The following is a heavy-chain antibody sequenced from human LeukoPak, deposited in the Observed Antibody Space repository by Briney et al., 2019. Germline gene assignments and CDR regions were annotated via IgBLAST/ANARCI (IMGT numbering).Heavy chain of an antibody. D-gene: IGHD6-13*01. V-gene: IGHV3-21*01. CDR2: ISSSSSYI. J-gene: IGHJ4*02. CDR1: GFTFSSYG. Sequence: GGSLRLSCAASGFTFSSYGMNWVRQAPGKGLEWVSSISSSSSYIYYADSVKGRFTISRDNAKNSRYLQMNSLRAEDTAVYFCARDSIAAPGRPFDYWGQGTLVTVSS. CDR3: ARDSIAAPGRPFDY.